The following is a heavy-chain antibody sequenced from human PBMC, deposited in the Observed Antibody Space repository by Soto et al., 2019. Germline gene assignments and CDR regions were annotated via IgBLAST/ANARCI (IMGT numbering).Heavy chain of an antibody. CDR1: GGSFSGYY. Sequence: QVQLQQWGAGLLKPSETLSLTCAVYGGSFSGYYWTWIRQPPGTGLEWIGEINHSGSTNYNPSLKSRVTLSVDTSKNQFSLKLTSVTAADTAVYDCARDKITGLFDYWGQGTLVTVSS. CDR3: ARDKITGLFDY. CDR2: INHSGST. V-gene: IGHV4-34*01. J-gene: IGHJ4*02. D-gene: IGHD2-8*02.